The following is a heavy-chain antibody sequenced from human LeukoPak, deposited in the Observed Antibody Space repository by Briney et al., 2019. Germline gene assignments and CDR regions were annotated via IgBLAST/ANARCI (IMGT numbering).Heavy chain of an antibody. CDR1: GGSITGYY. CDR2: IHYTGAT. V-gene: IGHV4-34*01. J-gene: IGHJ4*02. D-gene: IGHD3-9*01. Sequence: SETLSLTCAVHGGSITGYYWSWIRQPPGKGLGWVGEIHYTGATSYDPSLKSRATISIDTSKNQVSLKLSSVTAADTAVYYCARGNILSGYCFDFWGQGALVTVSS. CDR3: ARGNILSGYCFDF.